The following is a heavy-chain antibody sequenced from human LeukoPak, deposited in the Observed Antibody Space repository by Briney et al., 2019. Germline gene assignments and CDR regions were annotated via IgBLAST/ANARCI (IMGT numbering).Heavy chain of an antibody. Sequence: ASVKVSCKASGYTFTSYYMHWVRQASGQGLEWMGIINPSGGSTSYAQKFQGRVTMTRGTSTSTVYMELSSLRSEDTAVYYCAMMTTVTTGLDYWGQGTLVTVSS. D-gene: IGHD4-17*01. CDR1: GYTFTSYY. CDR3: AMMTTVTTGLDY. J-gene: IGHJ4*02. V-gene: IGHV1-46*01. CDR2: INPSGGST.